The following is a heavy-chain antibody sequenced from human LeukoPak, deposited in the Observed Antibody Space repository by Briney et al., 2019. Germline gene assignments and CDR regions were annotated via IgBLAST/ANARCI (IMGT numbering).Heavy chain of an antibody. CDR1: GFTFTNYP. D-gene: IGHD2-15*01. Sequence: GGSLRLSCAASGFTFTNYPMSWVRQAPGKGLEWVSFIAGSGDITYYAGSVKGRFTISRDNSKNTVSLQMNNLRAEDTAIYYCAKRHRTSGGSCLDSWGQGTLVTVSS. V-gene: IGHV3-23*01. CDR2: IAGSGDIT. J-gene: IGHJ4*02. CDR3: AKRHRTSGGSCLDS.